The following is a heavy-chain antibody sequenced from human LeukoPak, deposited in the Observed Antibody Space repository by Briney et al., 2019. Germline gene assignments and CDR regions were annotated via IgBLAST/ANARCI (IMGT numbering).Heavy chain of an antibody. CDR2: IYTSGST. Sequence: SETLSLTCTVSGGSISSGSYYWSWIRQPAGKGLEWIGRIYTSGSTNYNPSLKSRVTISVDTSKNQFSLKLSSVTATDTAVYYCARGYCSSTSCYWDNWFDPWGQGTLVTVSS. D-gene: IGHD2-2*01. CDR3: ARGYCSSTSCYWDNWFDP. J-gene: IGHJ5*02. V-gene: IGHV4-61*02. CDR1: GGSISSGSYY.